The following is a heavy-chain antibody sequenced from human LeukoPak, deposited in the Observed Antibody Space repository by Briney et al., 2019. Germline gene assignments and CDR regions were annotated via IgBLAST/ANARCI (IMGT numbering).Heavy chain of an antibody. CDR2: IYDSGST. D-gene: IGHD6-6*01. Sequence: SEILSLTCTVAVGSIRSSDNYWGWIRQPPGKGLEWIGSIYDSGSTYYNPSLKSRVTISVDTSKNQFSLKLNSVTAADTAVYYCARAPRRLVKSYYYYGMDVWGQGTTVTVSS. V-gene: IGHV4-39*01. CDR1: VGSIRSSDNY. CDR3: ARAPRRLVKSYYYYGMDV. J-gene: IGHJ6*02.